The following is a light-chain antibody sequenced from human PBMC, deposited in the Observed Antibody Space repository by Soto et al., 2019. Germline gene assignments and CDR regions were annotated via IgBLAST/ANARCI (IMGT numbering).Light chain of an antibody. J-gene: IGKJ2*01. CDR3: QQYGRSPGYT. V-gene: IGKV3-20*01. Sequence: EIVLTQSPGTLSLSPGERATLSCRASQSVSSSYLAWYQQKPGQAPRLLIYGASSRATGIPDRCSGSGSGTDFTLTISRLEHADVAVYYCQQYGRSPGYTFGQGTKLEIK. CDR2: GAS. CDR1: QSVSSSY.